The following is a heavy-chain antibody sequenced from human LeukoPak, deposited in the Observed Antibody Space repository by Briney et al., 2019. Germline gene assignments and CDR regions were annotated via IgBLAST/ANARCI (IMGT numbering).Heavy chain of an antibody. CDR2: IYYSGST. J-gene: IGHJ6*03. D-gene: IGHD4-11*01. Sequence: SETLSLTCTVSGGSISSYYWSWVRQPPGKGLEWVGYIYYSGSTNYNPSLKRRVTISVATSKNQFSLKLSSVTAADTAVYYCARGPPMTTVTTYYYYYMDVWGRGTTVTVSS. CDR1: GGSISSYY. V-gene: IGHV4-59*01. CDR3: ARGPPMTTVTTYYYYYMDV.